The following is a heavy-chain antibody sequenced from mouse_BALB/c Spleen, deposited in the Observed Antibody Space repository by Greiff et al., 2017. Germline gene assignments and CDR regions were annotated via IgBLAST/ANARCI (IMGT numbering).Heavy chain of an antibody. D-gene: IGHD1-2*01. J-gene: IGHJ3*01. CDR3: ASLPTAPFAY. CDR1: GFAFSSYD. CDR2: ISSGGGST. Sequence: EVKLVESGGGLVKPGGSLKLSCAASGFAFSSYDMSWVRQTPEKRLEWVAYISSGGGSTYYPDTVKGRFTISRDNAKNTLYLQMSSLKSEDTAMYYCASLPTAPFAYWGQGTLVTVSA. V-gene: IGHV5-12-1*01.